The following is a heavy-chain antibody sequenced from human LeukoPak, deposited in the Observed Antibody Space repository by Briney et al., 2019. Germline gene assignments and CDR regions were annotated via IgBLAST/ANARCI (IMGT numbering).Heavy chain of an antibody. CDR1: GGSFNDYY. V-gene: IGHV4-34*01. J-gene: IGHJ5*02. D-gene: IGHD1-1*01. CDR2: INHSGTT. CDR3: ARVAAGSTENWFDP. Sequence: SETLSLTCAVYGGSFNDYYWSWIRQPPGKGLEWIGEINHSGTTNYNPSFKSRVTISVDTSRNQLSLRLSSVTAADTAVYYCARVAAGSTENWFDPWGQGTLVTVSS.